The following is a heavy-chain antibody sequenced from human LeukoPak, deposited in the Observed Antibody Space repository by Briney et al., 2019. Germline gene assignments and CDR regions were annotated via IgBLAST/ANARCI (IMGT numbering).Heavy chain of an antibody. CDR2: INHSGST. D-gene: IGHD2-2*01. CDR3: ARRYCSSTSCYFYFQH. CDR1: GGSFSGYY. J-gene: IGHJ1*01. Sequence: SETLSLTCAVYGGSFSGYYWSWIRQPPGKGLEWIGEINHSGSTNYNPSLKSRVTISVDTSKNQFPLKLSSVTAAGTAVYYCARRYCSSTSCYFYFQHWGQGTLVTVSS. V-gene: IGHV4-34*01.